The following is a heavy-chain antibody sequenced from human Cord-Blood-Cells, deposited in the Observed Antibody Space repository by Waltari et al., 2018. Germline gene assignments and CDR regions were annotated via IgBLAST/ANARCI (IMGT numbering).Heavy chain of an antibody. J-gene: IGHJ4*02. Sequence: QVQLVQSGAEVKKPGASVKVACKVAGYSLTELSMHWERQAPGKGLEWMGGFDPEDGETIYAQKFQGRVTMTEDTSTDTAYMELSSLRSEDTVVYYCATDGGAPFDYWGQGTLVTVSS. CDR3: ATDGGAPFDY. V-gene: IGHV1-24*01. CDR1: GYSLTELS. D-gene: IGHD3-3*01. CDR2: FDPEDGET.